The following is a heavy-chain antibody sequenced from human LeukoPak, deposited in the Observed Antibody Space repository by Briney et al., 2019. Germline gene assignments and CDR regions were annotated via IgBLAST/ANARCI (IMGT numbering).Heavy chain of an antibody. D-gene: IGHD2-15*01. Sequence: GGSLRLSCAASGFIFYNYVMHSVRQAPGKGRERVALISYDGNTKSDADSVKGRFTISRDNSMNTVFLEMSSLRREDTAVYFCARCTVPGWYHRGMDVWGRGTTVTV. CDR2: ISYDGNTK. CDR1: GFIFYNYV. J-gene: IGHJ6*02. CDR3: ARCTVPGWYHRGMDV. V-gene: IGHV3-30*04.